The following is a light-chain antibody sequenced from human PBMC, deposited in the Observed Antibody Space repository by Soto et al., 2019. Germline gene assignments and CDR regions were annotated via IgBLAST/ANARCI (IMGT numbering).Light chain of an antibody. CDR3: QQRNNWPPEIT. V-gene: IGKV3-11*01. J-gene: IGKJ5*01. Sequence: EIVLTQSPATLSLSPGERATLSCRASQSISIYLAWYQQKTGQVPRLLIYDASNRATGIPARFSGSGSGTDFTLNISSLEPENFAVYYCQQRNNWPPEITFGQGTRREIK. CDR2: DAS. CDR1: QSISIY.